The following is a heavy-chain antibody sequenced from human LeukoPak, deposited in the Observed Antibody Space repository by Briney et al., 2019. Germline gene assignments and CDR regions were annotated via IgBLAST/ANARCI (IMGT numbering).Heavy chain of an antibody. D-gene: IGHD3-10*01. J-gene: IGHJ6*02. CDR1: GYTLTELS. CDR3: ATLTMVRGVSLFFQRVPDREYGMDV. V-gene: IGHV1-24*01. CDR2: FDPEDGET. Sequence: GASVKVSCKVSGYTLTELSMHWVRQAPGKGLEWMGGFDPEDGETIYAQKFQGRVTMTEDTSTDTAYMELSSLRSEDTAVYYCATLTMVRGVSLFFQRVPDREYGMDVWGQGTTVTVSS.